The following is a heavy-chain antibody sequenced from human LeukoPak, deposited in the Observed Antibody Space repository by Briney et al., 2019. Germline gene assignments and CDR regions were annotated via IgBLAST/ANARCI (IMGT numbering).Heavy chain of an antibody. CDR3: AKDAASYSSGYYRYFDY. CDR2: IRYDGSNK. Sequence: GGSLRLSCAASGFTFSSYGMHWVRQAPGKGLEWVAFIRYDGSNKYYADSVKGRFTISRDNSKNTLYLQMNSLRAEDTAVYYWAKDAASYSSGYYRYFDYWGQGTLVTVSS. J-gene: IGHJ4*02. V-gene: IGHV3-30*02. CDR1: GFTFSSYG. D-gene: IGHD3-22*01.